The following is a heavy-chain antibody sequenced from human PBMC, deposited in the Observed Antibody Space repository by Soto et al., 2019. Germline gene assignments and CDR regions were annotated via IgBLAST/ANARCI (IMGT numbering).Heavy chain of an antibody. V-gene: IGHV3-23*01. CDR1: GFTFSSYA. J-gene: IGHJ5*02. CDR3: AKWGLGELERRRSWFDP. CDR2: ISGSGGST. D-gene: IGHD1-1*01. Sequence: GGSLRLSCAASGFTFSSYAMSWVRQVPGKGLEWVSAISGSGGSTYYADSVKGRFTISRDNSKNTLYLQMNSLRAEDTAVYYCAKWGLGELERRRSWFDPWGQGTLVTVSS.